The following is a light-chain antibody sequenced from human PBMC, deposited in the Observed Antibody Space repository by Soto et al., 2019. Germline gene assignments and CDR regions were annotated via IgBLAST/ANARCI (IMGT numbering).Light chain of an antibody. V-gene: IGLV2-14*01. CDR2: EVT. Sequence: SVLPQPASVSGSPGQSIAISCTGTSSDVGGYDYVSWYQQQPDKAPKLMIYEVTKRPSGVSNRFSGSKSGNTASLTISGLQSEDEADYYCSSHTSGSTRVFGTGTKVTVL. CDR1: SSDVGGYDY. J-gene: IGLJ1*01. CDR3: SSHTSGSTRV.